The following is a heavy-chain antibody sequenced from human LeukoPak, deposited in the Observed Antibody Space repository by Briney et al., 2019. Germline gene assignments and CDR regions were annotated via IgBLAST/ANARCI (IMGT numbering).Heavy chain of an antibody. D-gene: IGHD5-24*01. CDR2: IRYDGSNK. J-gene: IGHJ6*03. CDR1: GLTFSSYG. V-gene: IGHV3-30*02. CDR3: AKDLARDGYNSYYMDV. Sequence: PGGSLRLSCAASGLTFSSYGMHWVRQAPGKGLEWVAFIRYDGSNKYYADSVKGRFTISRDNSKNTLYLQMNSLRAEDTAVYYCAKDLARDGYNSYYMDVWGKGTTVTVSS.